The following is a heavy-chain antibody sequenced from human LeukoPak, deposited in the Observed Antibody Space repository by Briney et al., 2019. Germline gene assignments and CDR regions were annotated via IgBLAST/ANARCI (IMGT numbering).Heavy chain of an antibody. D-gene: IGHD5-24*01. J-gene: IGHJ4*02. CDR2: ISWDGGST. V-gene: IGHV3-43*01. Sequence: GGSLRLSCAASGFTFDDYTMHWVRQAPGKGLEWVSLISWDGGSTYYADSVKGRFTISRDNSKNSLYLQMNSLRTEDTALYYCAKLMATPSDYWGQGTRVTVSS. CDR3: AKLMATPSDY. CDR1: GFTFDDYT.